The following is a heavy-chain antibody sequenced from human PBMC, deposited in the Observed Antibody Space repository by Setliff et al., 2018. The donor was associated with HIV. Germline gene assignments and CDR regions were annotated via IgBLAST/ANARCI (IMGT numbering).Heavy chain of an antibody. Sequence: GEXXXISXKAAGXHFXXXXXXWVRQLPGKGLEWMGIVYXXDSDIXXXXSXXXQVTMYAERSIXTASLQWSRLKAXHTAMYYCATLTNFDHWGQGTLVTVSS. J-gene: IGHJ4*02. V-gene: IGHV5-51*01. CDR1: GXHFXXXX. CDR3: ATLTNFDH. D-gene: IGHD7-27*01. CDR2: VYXXDSDI.